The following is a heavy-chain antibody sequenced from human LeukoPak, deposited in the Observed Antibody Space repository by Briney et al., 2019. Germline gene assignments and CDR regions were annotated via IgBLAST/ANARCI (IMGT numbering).Heavy chain of an antibody. D-gene: IGHD3-22*01. CDR3: ARNYYDDSGSFATYWYFDL. V-gene: IGHV4-61*08. Sequence: PSETLSLTCTVSGGSISSGGYYWSWIRQPPGKGLEWIGNIYYLGATSYNPSLKSGVTISLDTPKNQFSLKLTSVTAADSAIYYCARNYYDDSGSFATYWYFDLWGRGTLVTVSS. CDR1: GGSISSGGYY. J-gene: IGHJ2*01. CDR2: IYYLGAT.